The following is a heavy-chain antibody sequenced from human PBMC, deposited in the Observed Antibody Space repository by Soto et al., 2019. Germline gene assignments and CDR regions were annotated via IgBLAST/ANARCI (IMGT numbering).Heavy chain of an antibody. V-gene: IGHV3-23*01. CDR2: ISGSGGST. D-gene: IGHD6-13*01. CDR3: AKDFPAAKFSSLFPLDY. Sequence: RRLSCAASGFTFSSYAMSWVRQAPGKGLEWVSAISGSGGSTYYADSVKGRFTISRDNSKNTLYLQMNSLRAEDTAVYYCAKDFPAAKFSSLFPLDYWGQGTLVTVSS. J-gene: IGHJ4*02. CDR1: GFTFSSYA.